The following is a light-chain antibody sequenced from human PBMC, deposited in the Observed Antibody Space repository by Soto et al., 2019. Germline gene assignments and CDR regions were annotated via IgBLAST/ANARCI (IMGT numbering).Light chain of an antibody. CDR2: DAS. CDR1: QSVSSSN. CDR3: QHYSGAPLP. V-gene: IGKV3D-20*01. J-gene: IGKJ4*01. Sequence: EIVLTQSPATLSLSPGDIATLSCGASQSVSSSNLAWYQQKPGLAPRLLIYDASSRATGIPDRFSGSGSGTDFTLTISRLEPEDFAVYYCQHYSGAPLPFGGGTKVEIK.